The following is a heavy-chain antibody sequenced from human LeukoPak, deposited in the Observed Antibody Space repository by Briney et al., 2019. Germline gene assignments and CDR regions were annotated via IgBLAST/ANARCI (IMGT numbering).Heavy chain of an antibody. CDR3: ARVPRGPYYYDSSGYSHNWFDP. J-gene: IGHJ5*02. CDR1: GFTVSTNY. D-gene: IGHD3-22*01. CDR2: ISSSSSYI. V-gene: IGHV3-21*01. Sequence: GGSLRLSCAASGFTVSTNYMNWVRQAPGKGLEWVSSISSSSSYIYYADSVKGRFTISRDNAKNSLYLQMNSLRAEDTAVYYCARVPRGPYYYDSSGYSHNWFDPWGQGTLVTVSS.